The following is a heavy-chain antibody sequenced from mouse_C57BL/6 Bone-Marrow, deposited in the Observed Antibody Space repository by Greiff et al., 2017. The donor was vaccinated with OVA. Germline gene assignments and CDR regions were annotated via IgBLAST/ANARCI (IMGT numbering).Heavy chain of an antibody. CDR3: ARQTTVDAMDY. CDR2: ISSGGSYT. D-gene: IGHD1-1*01. J-gene: IGHJ4*01. V-gene: IGHV5-6*01. CDR1: GFTFSSYG. Sequence: EVMLVESGGDLVKPGGSLKLSCAASGFTFSSYGMSWVRPTPDKRLEWVATISSGGSYTYYPDSVKGRFTISRDNAKNTLYLQMSSLKSEDTAMYYCARQTTVDAMDYWGQGTSVTVSS.